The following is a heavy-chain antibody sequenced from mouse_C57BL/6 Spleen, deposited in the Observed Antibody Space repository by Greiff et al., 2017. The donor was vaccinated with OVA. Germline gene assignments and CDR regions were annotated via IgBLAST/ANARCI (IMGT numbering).Heavy chain of an antibody. CDR2: ISSGGSYT. D-gene: IGHD2-5*01. V-gene: IGHV5-6*01. J-gene: IGHJ4*01. Sequence: EVQVVESGGDLVKPGGSLKLSCAASGFTFSSYGMSWVRQTPDKRLEWVATISSGGSYTYYPDSVKGRFTISRDNAKNTLYLQMSSLKSEDTAMYYCASPYSNYDYYAMDYWGQGTSVTVSS. CDR3: ASPYSNYDYYAMDY. CDR1: GFTFSSYG.